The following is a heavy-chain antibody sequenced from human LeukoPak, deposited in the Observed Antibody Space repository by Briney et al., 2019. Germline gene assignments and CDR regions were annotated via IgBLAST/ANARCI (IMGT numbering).Heavy chain of an antibody. J-gene: IGHJ6*03. D-gene: IGHD3-3*01. V-gene: IGHV4-59*01. CDR3: ARVRHESRPRITIFGGAASYYMDV. CDR2: IYYSGST. Sequence: SETLSLTCTVSGDSISSYYWSWIRQPPGKGLEWIGYIYYSGSTNYNPSLKSRVTISVDTSKSQFSLKLSSVTAADTAVYYCARVRHESRPRITIFGGAASYYMDVWGEGTTVTVSS. CDR1: GDSISSYY.